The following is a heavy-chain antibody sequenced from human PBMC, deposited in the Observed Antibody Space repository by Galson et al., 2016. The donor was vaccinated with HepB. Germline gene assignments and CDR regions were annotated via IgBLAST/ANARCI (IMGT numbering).Heavy chain of an antibody. CDR1: GYTFTGYF. D-gene: IGHD2-21*01. CDR3: ARASYCGNNCHLYFDH. Sequence: SVKVSCKASGYTFTGYFLHWARLAPGQGLECMGWINPTSGETNYAQKFQGWVTMTRDTSISTAYLELGRLRPDDTAVYFCARASYCGNNCHLYFDHWGQGTLVTVSS. J-gene: IGHJ4*02. CDR2: INPTSGET. V-gene: IGHV1-2*04.